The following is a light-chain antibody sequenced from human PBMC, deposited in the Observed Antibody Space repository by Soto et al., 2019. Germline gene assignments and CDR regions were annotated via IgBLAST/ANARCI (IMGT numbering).Light chain of an antibody. CDR3: MQSIQV. Sequence: DVVMTQSPLSLSVTPGQPASISCKSSQSLLHSDGKTSLYWYLQRPGQPLHLLIYEVSKRFSGVPERFSGSGSGTDFTLKISRVEADDVGVYYCMQSIQVLGQGTKLEI. J-gene: IGKJ2*01. V-gene: IGKV2D-29*01. CDR2: EVS. CDR1: QSLLHSDGKTS.